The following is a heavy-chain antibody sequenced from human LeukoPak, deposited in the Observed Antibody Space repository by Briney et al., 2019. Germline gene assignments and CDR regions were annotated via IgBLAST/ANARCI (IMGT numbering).Heavy chain of an antibody. J-gene: IGHJ5*02. CDR2: INNDGSTT. V-gene: IGHV3-74*01. D-gene: IGHD6-13*01. CDR1: GFTFNSYW. CDR3: ARGYSSSWSNWLDP. Sequence: GGSLRLSCAASGFTFNSYWMHWVRQAPGKGLVWVSQINNDGSTTRYADSVKGRFTISRDNAENTLYPQMNSLRAEDAAVYYCARGYSSSWSNWLDPWGQGTLVTVSS.